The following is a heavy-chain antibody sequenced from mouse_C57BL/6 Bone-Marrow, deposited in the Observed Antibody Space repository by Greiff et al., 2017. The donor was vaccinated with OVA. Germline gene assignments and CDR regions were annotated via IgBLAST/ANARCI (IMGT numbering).Heavy chain of an antibody. Sequence: EVQLVESGGGLVKPGGSLKLSCAASGFTFSSYAMSWVRQTPEKRLEWVATISDGGSYTYYPDNVKGRFTISRDNAKNNLYLQMSHLKSEDTAMYYCARDYYGWFAYWGQGTLVTVSA. V-gene: IGHV5-4*01. CDR3: ARDYYGWFAY. CDR2: ISDGGSYT. J-gene: IGHJ3*01. CDR1: GFTFSSYA. D-gene: IGHD1-1*01.